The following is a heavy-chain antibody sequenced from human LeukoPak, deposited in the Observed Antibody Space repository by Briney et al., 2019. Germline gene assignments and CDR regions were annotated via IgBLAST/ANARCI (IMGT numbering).Heavy chain of an antibody. CDR2: IWYDGSNK. CDR3: ARGGCSSTSCYDH. J-gene: IGHJ4*02. D-gene: IGHD2-2*01. V-gene: IGHV3-33*01. CDR1: GSTFSSYG. Sequence: GGSLRLSCAASGSTFSSYGMHWVRQAPGKGLEWVAVIWYDGSNKYYADSVKGRFTISRDNSKNTLYVQMNSLRDEDTAVYYCARGGCSSTSCYDHWGQGTLVTVSS.